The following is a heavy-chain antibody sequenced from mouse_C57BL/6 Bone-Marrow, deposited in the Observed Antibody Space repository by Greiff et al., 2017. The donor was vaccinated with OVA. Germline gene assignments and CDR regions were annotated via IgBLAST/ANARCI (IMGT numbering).Heavy chain of an antibody. CDR3: ARLITTVRYWYVDV. D-gene: IGHD1-1*01. CDR1: GYSFTDYN. J-gene: IGHJ1*03. Sequence: VQLQQSGPELVKPGASVKISCKASGYSFTDYNMNWVKQSNGKSLEWIGVINPNYGTTSYNQKFKGKATLTVDQSSSTAYMQLNILTSEDSAVYFCARLITTVRYWYVDVWGTGTTVTVSS. V-gene: IGHV1-39*01. CDR2: INPNYGTT.